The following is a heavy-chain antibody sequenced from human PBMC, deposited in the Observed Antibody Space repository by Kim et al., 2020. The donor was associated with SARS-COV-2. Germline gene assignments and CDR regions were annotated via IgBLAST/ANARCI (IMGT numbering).Heavy chain of an antibody. D-gene: IGHD3-22*01. CDR1: GGSISSYY. CDR3: ARGSRHDSSGYLFDY. Sequence: SETLSLTCTVSGGSISSYYWSWIRQPPGKGLEWIGYIYYSGSTNYNPSLKSRVTISVDTSKNQFSLKLSSVTAADTAVYYCARGSRHDSSGYLFDYWGQGTLVTVSS. CDR2: IYYSGST. J-gene: IGHJ4*02. V-gene: IGHV4-59*01.